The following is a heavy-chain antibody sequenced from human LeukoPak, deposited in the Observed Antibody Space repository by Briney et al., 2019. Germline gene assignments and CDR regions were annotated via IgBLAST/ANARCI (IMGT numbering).Heavy chain of an antibody. V-gene: IGHV3-23*01. CDR2: ITTSGGST. J-gene: IGHJ4*02. CDR1: GFTFSSYG. CDR3: AKSSNEWELNSFDS. D-gene: IGHD1-26*01. Sequence: PGGSLRLSCAASGFTFSSYGMSWVRQAPGKGLEWVSGITTSGGSTDYADSVKGRFTISRDNSKNTLYLQMNSLRAEDTAVYYCAKSSNEWELNSFDSWGQGTLVPVSS.